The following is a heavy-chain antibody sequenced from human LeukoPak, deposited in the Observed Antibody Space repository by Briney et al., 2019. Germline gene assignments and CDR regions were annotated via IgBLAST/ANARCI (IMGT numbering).Heavy chain of an antibody. Sequence: GGSLRLSCAASGFTFSSYSMNWVRQAPGKGLEWVAIIKPDGSEKYYVDSVKGRFTISRDNAENSLFLQMNGLRPGDTAVFYCARGQYTDGLSYWGQGTLVTVSS. D-gene: IGHD5-24*01. J-gene: IGHJ4*02. CDR1: GFTFSSYS. CDR2: IKPDGSEK. V-gene: IGHV3-7*03. CDR3: ARGQYTDGLSY.